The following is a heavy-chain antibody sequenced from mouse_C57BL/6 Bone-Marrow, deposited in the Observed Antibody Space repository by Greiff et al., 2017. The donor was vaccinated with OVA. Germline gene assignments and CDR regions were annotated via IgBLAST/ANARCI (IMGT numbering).Heavy chain of an antibody. V-gene: IGHV1-81*01. J-gene: IGHJ4*01. CDR3: ARTSMDY. CDR2: IYPRSGNT. Sequence: QVQLKESGAELARPGASVKLSCKASGYTFTSYGISWVKQRTGQGLAWIGEIYPRSGNTYYNEKFKGKATLTAGKSSSTAYMELRSLTAEDAAVYFSARTSMDYWGQGTSVTVSS. CDR1: GYTFTSYG.